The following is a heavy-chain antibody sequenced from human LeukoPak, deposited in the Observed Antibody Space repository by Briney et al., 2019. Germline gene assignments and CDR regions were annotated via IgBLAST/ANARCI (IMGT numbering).Heavy chain of an antibody. J-gene: IGHJ4*02. D-gene: IGHD3-10*01. CDR2: IGGSGGST. CDR1: GFTFSNYA. CDR3: AKAELYGSGSYYSYYFDY. V-gene: IGHV3-23*01. Sequence: GGSLRLSCAASGFTFSNYAMSWVRQAPGKGLEWVSAIGGSGGSTYYADSVKGRFTISGDNSKNTLYLQMNSLRAEDTAVYYCAKAELYGSGSYYSYYFDYWGQGTLVTVSS.